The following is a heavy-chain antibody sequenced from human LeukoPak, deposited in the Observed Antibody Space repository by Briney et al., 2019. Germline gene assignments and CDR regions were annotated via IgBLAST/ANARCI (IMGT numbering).Heavy chain of an antibody. CDR2: IYTSGST. CDR1: GGSISSGSYY. D-gene: IGHD1-26*01. J-gene: IGHJ4*02. V-gene: IGHV4-61*02. CDR3: ARVVDSGYVDY. Sequence: SETLSLTCTVSGGSISSGSYYWSWLRQPAGKGLEWIGRIYTSGSTNYNPSLKSRVTISVDTSKNQFSLKLSSVTAADTAVYYCARVVDSGYVDYWGQGTLVTVSS.